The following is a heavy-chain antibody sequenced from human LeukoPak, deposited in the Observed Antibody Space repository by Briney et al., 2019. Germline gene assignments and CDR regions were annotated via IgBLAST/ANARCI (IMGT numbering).Heavy chain of an antibody. J-gene: IGHJ5*02. CDR2: IHTSGSS. CDR3: ARFSYYYGSGSYNGWFDP. CDR1: GGSISSGSYY. Sequence: PSQTLSLTCTVSGGSISSGSYYWSWIQQPAGKGLEWIGRIHTSGSSNYNPSLKSRVTISIDTSKNQFSLKLSSVTAADTAVYYCARFSYYYGSGSYNGWFDPWGQGTLVTVSS. V-gene: IGHV4-61*02. D-gene: IGHD3-10*01.